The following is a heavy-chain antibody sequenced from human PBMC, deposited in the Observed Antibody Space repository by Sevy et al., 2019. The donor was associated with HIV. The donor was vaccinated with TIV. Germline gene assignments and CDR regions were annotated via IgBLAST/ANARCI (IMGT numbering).Heavy chain of an antibody. J-gene: IGHJ1*01. Sequence: ASVKVSCKASGYTFTSYGISWVRQAPGQGLEWMGWISAYNGNTNYVQKLQGRVTMTTDTSTSTAYMELRSLRSDDTAVYYCATGLRIPFSAEYFQHWGQGTLVTVSS. V-gene: IGHV1-18*01. CDR3: ATGLRIPFSAEYFQH. CDR2: ISAYNGNT. CDR1: GYTFTSYG. D-gene: IGHD3-16*01.